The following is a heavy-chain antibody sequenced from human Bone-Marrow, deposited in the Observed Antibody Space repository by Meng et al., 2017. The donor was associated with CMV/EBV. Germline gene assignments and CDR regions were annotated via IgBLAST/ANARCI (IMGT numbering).Heavy chain of an antibody. CDR1: GFTVSSHC. D-gene: IGHD3-3*01. CDR3: ARESDDFWSGYRDY. Sequence: CAASGFTVSSHCMSWVRQAPGKWLEWVSVIYSGGSTYYADSVKGRFTISRDNSKNTLYLQMNSLRAEDTAVYYCARESDDFWSGYRDYWGQGTLVTVSS. CDR2: IYSGGST. V-gene: IGHV3-66*02. J-gene: IGHJ4*02.